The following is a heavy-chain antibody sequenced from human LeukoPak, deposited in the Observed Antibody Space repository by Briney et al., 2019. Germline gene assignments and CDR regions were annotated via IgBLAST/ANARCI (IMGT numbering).Heavy chain of an antibody. Sequence: ASVKDSCKASGYSFTSYYMHWVRQAPGQGPDGMGIVNPSTESTNYAQKFQGRVTMTRDTSTSTVDMELSSLRSEDTSVYYCARASSGNFFDYWGRGTLVTVSS. J-gene: IGHJ4*02. CDR3: ARASSGNFFDY. CDR2: VNPSTEST. V-gene: IGHV1-46*01. CDR1: GYSFTSYY. D-gene: IGHD3-3*01.